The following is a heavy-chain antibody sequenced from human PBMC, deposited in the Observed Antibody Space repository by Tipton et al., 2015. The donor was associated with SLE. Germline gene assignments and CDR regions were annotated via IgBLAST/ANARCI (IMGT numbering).Heavy chain of an antibody. Sequence: TLSLTCTVSGDSISSYYWSWIRQPPGKGLEWIGYIYYSGSTNYNPSLKSRVTISVDTSKNQFSLKLSSVTAADTAVYYCARELGGDAFDIWGQGTMVTVSS. V-gene: IGHV4-59*01. CDR2: IYYSGST. CDR3: ARELGGDAFDI. J-gene: IGHJ3*02. CDR1: GDSISSYY.